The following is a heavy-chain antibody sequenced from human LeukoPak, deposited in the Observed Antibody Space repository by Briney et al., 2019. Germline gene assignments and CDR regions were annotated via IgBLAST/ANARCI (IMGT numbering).Heavy chain of an antibody. J-gene: IGHJ4*02. D-gene: IGHD1-26*01. CDR2: FDPEDGET. Sequence: ASVKVSCKVSGYTLTELSMHWVRQAPGKGLEWMGGFDPEDGETIYAQKFQGRVTMTEDTSTDTAYMELSSLRSEDTAVYYCATDGLVGATWGYFDYWGQGTLVTVSS. V-gene: IGHV1-24*01. CDR3: ATDGLVGATWGYFDY. CDR1: GYTLTELS.